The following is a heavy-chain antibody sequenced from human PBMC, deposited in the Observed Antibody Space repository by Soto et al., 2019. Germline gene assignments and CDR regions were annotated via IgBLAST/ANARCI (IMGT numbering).Heavy chain of an antibody. J-gene: IGHJ6*02. CDR3: ARGHCSSTSCYGSDYYYGLDV. CDR2: INPNSGDT. CDR1: GYTFTGYY. D-gene: IGHD2-2*01. Sequence: SVKGSCKASGYTFTGYYMHWGRQAPVQGLEWMGWINPNSGDTSYAQKFQGRVTMTRDTSITTAYMELSRLRSEDTAVYYCARGHCSSTSCYGSDYYYGLDVWGQGTTVTVSS. V-gene: IGHV1-2*02.